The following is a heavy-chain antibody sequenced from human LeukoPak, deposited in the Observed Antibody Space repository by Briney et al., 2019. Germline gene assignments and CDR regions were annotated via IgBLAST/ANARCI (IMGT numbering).Heavy chain of an antibody. CDR2: ISSSSSYI. CDR1: GFTFSRYS. V-gene: IGHV3-21*01. CDR3: ARVGASGGLYAFDI. D-gene: IGHD1-26*01. Sequence: GGSLRLSCAASGFTFSRYSMNWVRQAPGKGLEWVSSISSSSSYIYYADSVKGRFTISRDNAKNSLYLQMNSLRAEDTAVYYCARVGASGGLYAFDIWGQGTMVTVSS. J-gene: IGHJ3*02.